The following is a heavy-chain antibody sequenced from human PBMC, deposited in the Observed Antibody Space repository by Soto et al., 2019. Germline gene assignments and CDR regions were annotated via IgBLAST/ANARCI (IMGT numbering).Heavy chain of an antibody. J-gene: IGHJ6*02. D-gene: IGHD6-13*01. Sequence: PSETLSLTCAVSGDSISSGGYSWSWIRQPPGKGLEWVGYIDRSGSTYYNPSLKSRVTISADRSNNRFSLILNSVTAADTAVYYCAKGAGGAAAGTYYYYGMDVWGQGTTVTVSS. CDR3: AKGAGGAAAGTYYYYGMDV. CDR2: IDRSGST. V-gene: IGHV4-30-2*01. CDR1: GDSISSGGYS.